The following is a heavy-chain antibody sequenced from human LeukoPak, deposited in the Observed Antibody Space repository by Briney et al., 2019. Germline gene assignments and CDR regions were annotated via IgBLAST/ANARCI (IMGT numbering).Heavy chain of an antibody. CDR3: ARDIRDSSSSRFDY. CDR1: GGSISSYY. Sequence: SETLSLTCTVSGGSISSYYWSWIRQPPGKGLEWIGYIYTSGSTNYNPSLKSRVTISVDTSKNQFSLKLSSVTAADTAVYYCARDIRDSSSSRFDYWGQGTLVTVSS. V-gene: IGHV4-4*09. D-gene: IGHD6-6*01. CDR2: IYTSGST. J-gene: IGHJ4*02.